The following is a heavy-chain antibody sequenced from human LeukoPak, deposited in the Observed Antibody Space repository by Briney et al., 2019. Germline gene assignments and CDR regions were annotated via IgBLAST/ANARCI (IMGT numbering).Heavy chain of an antibody. CDR2: IGISGVST. V-gene: IGHV3-23*01. Sequence: AGGSLRPSCAALGFTFRNYAMNWVRQAPGKGLEWVSAIGISGVSTYYADSVKGRFTISRDNSKNTLYLQMNSLRAEDTAVYYCAKEVPGAHDYWGQGTLVTVSS. CDR3: AKEVPGAHDY. CDR1: GFTFRNYA. J-gene: IGHJ4*02. D-gene: IGHD7-27*01.